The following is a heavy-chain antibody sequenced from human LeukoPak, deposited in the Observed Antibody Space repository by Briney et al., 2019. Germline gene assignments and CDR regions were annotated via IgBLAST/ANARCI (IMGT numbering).Heavy chain of an antibody. V-gene: IGHV3-30*03. J-gene: IGHJ4*02. D-gene: IGHD5-18*01. CDR2: ISYDGSNK. CDR1: GFTFSSYG. Sequence: GGSLRLSCAASGFTFSSYGMPWVRQAPGKGLEWVAVISYDGSNKYYADSVKGRFTISRDNSKNTLYLQMNSLRAEDTAVYYCAREPTAMILWGQGTLVTVSS. CDR3: AREPTAMIL.